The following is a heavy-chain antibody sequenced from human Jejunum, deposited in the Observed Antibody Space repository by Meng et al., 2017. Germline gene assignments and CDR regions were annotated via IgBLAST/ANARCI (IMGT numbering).Heavy chain of an antibody. V-gene: IGHV3-23*01. CDR2: ITPGGDRP. CDR1: GFTFSSYA. Sequence: GGSLRLSCAASGFTFSSYAVNWVRQAPGKGLEWVSGITPGGDRPIYADSVKGRFTVSRANSKNTVYLQMNSLRADDTAVYYCAKRYCSDGACCGFDNWGQGTLVTVSS. D-gene: IGHD2-8*01. J-gene: IGHJ4*02. CDR3: AKRYCSDGACCGFDN.